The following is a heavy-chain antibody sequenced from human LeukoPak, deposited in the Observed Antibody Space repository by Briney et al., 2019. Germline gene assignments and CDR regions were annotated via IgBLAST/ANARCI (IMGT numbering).Heavy chain of an antibody. D-gene: IGHD3-10*01. CDR3: AREGWFGEFRLDY. CDR2: ISYDGSNK. V-gene: IGHV3-30*04. Sequence: GGSLRLSCAASGFTISSYAMHWVRQAPGKGLEWVAVISYDGSNKYYADSVKGRFTISRDNSKNTLYLQMNSLRAEDTAVYYCAREGWFGEFRLDYWGQGTLVTVSS. CDR1: GFTISSYA. J-gene: IGHJ4*02.